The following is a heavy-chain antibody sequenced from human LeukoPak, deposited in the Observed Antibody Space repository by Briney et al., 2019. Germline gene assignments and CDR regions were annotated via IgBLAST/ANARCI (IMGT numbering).Heavy chain of an antibody. D-gene: IGHD3/OR15-3a*01. J-gene: IGHJ4*02. CDR1: GDSVSSSPYY. Sequence: SETLSLTCTVSGDSVSSSPYYWGWIRQPPGRGLEWIGNTYSTSTLYNASLRSRVAITEDASKNQFSLKLRSVTAADTAVYYCARHFGTWGQGTLVTVSS. CDR3: ARHFGT. V-gene: IGHV4-39*01. CDR2: TYSTST.